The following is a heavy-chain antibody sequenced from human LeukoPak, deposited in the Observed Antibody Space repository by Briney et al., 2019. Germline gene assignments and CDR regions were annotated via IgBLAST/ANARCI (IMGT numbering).Heavy chain of an antibody. CDR2: FSGSGGTT. CDR3: ANGNRCTSPNCLGYYYFYMDV. J-gene: IGHJ6*03. CDR1: GFTFSSYA. V-gene: IGHV3-23*01. Sequence: PGGSLRLYCAASGFTFSSYAMNWVRQAPGRGLEWVSGFSGSGGTTYYADSVKGRFTISRDNSKNTLYLQMNSLRAEDTAVYYCANGNRCTSPNCLGYYYFYMDVWGKGTTVTVSS. D-gene: IGHD2-8*01.